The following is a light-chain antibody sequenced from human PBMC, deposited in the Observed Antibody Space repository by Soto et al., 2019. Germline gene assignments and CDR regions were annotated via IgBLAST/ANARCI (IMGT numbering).Light chain of an antibody. V-gene: IGLV2-14*01. CDR3: SSYTTSNTWV. Sequence: QSALTQPASVSGSPGQSITISCTGSSNDIGAFNYVSWYRQPPGEAPKVLIRGVSYRPSGVSIRFSGSKSDNTASLSISGLQAEDEAHYYCSSYTTSNTWVFGGGTKLTVL. J-gene: IGLJ3*02. CDR1: SNDIGAFNY. CDR2: GVS.